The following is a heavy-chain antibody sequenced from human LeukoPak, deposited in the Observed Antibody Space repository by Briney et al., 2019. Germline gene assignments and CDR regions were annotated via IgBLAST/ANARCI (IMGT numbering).Heavy chain of an antibody. D-gene: IGHD4-17*01. Sequence: GGSLRLSCAASGFTFSSYDMHWVRQATGKGLEWVSAIGTAGDTYYPGSVKGRFTISRENAKNSLYLQMNSLRAGDTAVYYCARVGNDYGDYGIRLHYGMDVWGQGTTVTVSS. J-gene: IGHJ6*02. CDR2: IGTAGDT. V-gene: IGHV3-13*01. CDR3: ARVGNDYGDYGIRLHYGMDV. CDR1: GFTFSSYD.